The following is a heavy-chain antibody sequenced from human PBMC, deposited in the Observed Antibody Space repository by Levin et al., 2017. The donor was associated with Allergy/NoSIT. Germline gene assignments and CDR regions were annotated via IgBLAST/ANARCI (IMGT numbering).Heavy chain of an antibody. CDR1: GGSISSYY. CDR2: IYYSGST. Sequence: SETLSLTCTVSGGSISSYYWSWIRQPPGKGLEWIGYIYYSGSTNYNPSLKSRVTISVDTSKNQFSLKLSSVTAADTAVYYCARVKGGAAGSGAFDIWGQGTMVTVSS. D-gene: IGHD3-16*01. CDR3: ARVKGGAAGSGAFDI. V-gene: IGHV4-59*01. J-gene: IGHJ3*02.